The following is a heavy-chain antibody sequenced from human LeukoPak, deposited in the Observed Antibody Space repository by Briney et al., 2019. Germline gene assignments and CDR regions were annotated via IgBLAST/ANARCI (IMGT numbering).Heavy chain of an antibody. Sequence: GGSLRLSCAASGFTFSSYWMSWVRQAPGKGLEWVANIKQDGSEKYYVDSVKGGFTISRDNAKNSLYLQMNSLRAEDTAVYYCAKPTHFNWFDPWGQGTLVTVSS. CDR3: AKPTHFNWFDP. CDR2: IKQDGSEK. J-gene: IGHJ5*02. V-gene: IGHV3-7*01. D-gene: IGHD3-3*02. CDR1: GFTFSSYW.